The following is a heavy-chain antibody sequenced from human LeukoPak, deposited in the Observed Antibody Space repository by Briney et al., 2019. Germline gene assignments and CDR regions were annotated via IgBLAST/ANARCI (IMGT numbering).Heavy chain of an antibody. D-gene: IGHD3-3*01. CDR2: IYSGDRT. CDR3: AINFRSAYYFFDF. J-gene: IGHJ4*02. CDR1: GFTVSSNY. Sequence: GGSLRLSCAASGFTVSSNYMSWVRQAPGKGQEWVSVIYSGDRTYYTDSVKGRFTISRDNSKNALYRQMNSLRAEDTAVYYCAINFRSAYYFFDFWGQGILVTVSS. V-gene: IGHV3-53*01.